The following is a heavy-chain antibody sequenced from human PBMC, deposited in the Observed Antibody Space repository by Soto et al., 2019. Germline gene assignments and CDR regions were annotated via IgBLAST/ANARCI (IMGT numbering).Heavy chain of an antibody. CDR3: ARQPTTGYTDLWFVP. Sequence: SETLSLTCTVSGGSISSSSYYWGWIRQPPGKGLEWIGSIYYSGSTYYNPSLASRVTVSVDTSKNEFSLKLRSVTAADTAVYYCARQPTTGYTDLWFVPWGPGRLVTVSS. CDR1: GGSISSSSYY. J-gene: IGHJ5*02. CDR2: IYYSGST. V-gene: IGHV4-39*01. D-gene: IGHD3-16*02.